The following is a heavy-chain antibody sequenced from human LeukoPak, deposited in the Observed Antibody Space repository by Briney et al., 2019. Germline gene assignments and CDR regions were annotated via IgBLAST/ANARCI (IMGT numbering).Heavy chain of an antibody. D-gene: IGHD3-10*01. CDR2: INHSGST. CDR3: ARRELLWFGESRNAFDI. Sequence: SETLSLTCAVYGGSFSGYYWSWIRQPPGKGLEWIGEINHSGSTNYNPSLKSRVTISVDTSKNQFSLKLISVTAADTAVYYCARRELLWFGESRNAFDIWGQGTMVTVSS. CDR1: GGSFSGYY. J-gene: IGHJ3*02. V-gene: IGHV4-34*01.